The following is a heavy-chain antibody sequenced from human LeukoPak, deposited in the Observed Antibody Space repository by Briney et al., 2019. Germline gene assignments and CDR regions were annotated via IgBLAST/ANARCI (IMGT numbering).Heavy chain of an antibody. J-gene: IGHJ4*02. D-gene: IGHD2-2*01. Sequence: GGSLRLSCAASGFTFSSYWMSWVRQAPGKGLEWVANIKQDGSEKYYVDSEKGRFTISRDNAKNSLYLQMNSLRAEDTAVYYCARDIVVVPAAQYYFDYWGQGTLVTVSS. CDR2: IKQDGSEK. CDR3: ARDIVVVPAAQYYFDY. V-gene: IGHV3-7*03. CDR1: GFTFSSYW.